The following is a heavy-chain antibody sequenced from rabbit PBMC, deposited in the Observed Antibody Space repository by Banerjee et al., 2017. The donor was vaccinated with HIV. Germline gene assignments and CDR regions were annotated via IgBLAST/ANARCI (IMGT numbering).Heavy chain of an antibody. CDR3: ARDSGSSFSSYGMDL. CDR1: GVSFSSNYY. V-gene: IGHV1S40*01. CDR2: IDTGGSAFT. Sequence: QQLVESGGGLVKPGASLTLTCKASGVSFSSNYYMCWVRQAPGKGLEWIACIDTGGSAFTYVANWAKGRFTISKSSSTTVTLQMTSLTAADTATYFCARDSGSSFSSYGMDLWGPGTLVTVS. D-gene: IGHD8-1*01. J-gene: IGHJ6*01.